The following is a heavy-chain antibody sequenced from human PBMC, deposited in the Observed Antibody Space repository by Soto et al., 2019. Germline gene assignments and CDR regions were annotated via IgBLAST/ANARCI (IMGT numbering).Heavy chain of an antibody. CDR1: GYSISSGGYY. V-gene: IGHV4-39*02. J-gene: IGHJ4*02. CDR2: LDYSGYS. CDR3: ASLHSAYAFDLDY. D-gene: IGHD5-12*01. Sequence: QLHLQESGPGLVKPSETLSLTCSVSGYSISSGGYYWAWIRQPPGKGLEWIGTLDYSGYSHYNPSLKSRVIISVDTSKNHFSLRLSSVTAADTALYYCASLHSAYAFDLDYWGQGALVTVSS.